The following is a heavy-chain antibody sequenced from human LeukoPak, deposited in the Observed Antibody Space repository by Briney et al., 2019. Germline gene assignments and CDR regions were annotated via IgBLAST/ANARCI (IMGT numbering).Heavy chain of an antibody. V-gene: IGHV3-7*01. D-gene: IGHD5-18*01. Sequence: GGSLRLSCAASGFTFSSYWMSWVRQAPGKGLEWVANIKQDGKGKYYLDSVEGRFTISRDNAKKSLYLQMNSLRAEDTAVYYCARDFSGVTGCTYGRGIDSWGQGTLVTVSS. CDR2: IKQDGKGK. J-gene: IGHJ4*02. CDR3: ARDFSGVTGCTYGRGIDS. CDR1: GFTFSSYW.